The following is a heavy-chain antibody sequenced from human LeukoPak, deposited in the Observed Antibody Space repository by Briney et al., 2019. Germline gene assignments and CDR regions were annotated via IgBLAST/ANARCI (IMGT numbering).Heavy chain of an antibody. Sequence: GGSLRLSCAVSGFTFSNGWMSWVRQAPGKGLEWVGRIKSKRDGGTTDYAAPVNGRFTISRDDSKNTLYLQMNSLKTEDTAVYYCTTEYYYDSSGLFDYWGQGALVTVSS. D-gene: IGHD3-22*01. CDR3: TTEYYYDSSGLFDY. V-gene: IGHV3-15*01. CDR1: GFTFSNGW. J-gene: IGHJ4*02. CDR2: IKSKRDGGTT.